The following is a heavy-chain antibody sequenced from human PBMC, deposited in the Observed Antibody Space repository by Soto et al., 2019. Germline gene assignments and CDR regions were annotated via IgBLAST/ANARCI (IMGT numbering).Heavy chain of an antibody. CDR3: GRDHYDSTGHDKYYYGMED. CDR1: GGTFNNYA. D-gene: IGHD3-22*01. Sequence: QVQLVQSGAEVKKPGSSVKVSCKASGGTFNNYAITWVRQAPGQGLEWMGGIVPIFGTPKYAQKFQGRVTIAEDNSTIMAYMELGSLRSDATALYCWGRDHYDSTGHDKYYYGMEDWGQGTTVTVSS. V-gene: IGHV1-69*06. J-gene: IGHJ6*02. CDR2: IVPIFGTP.